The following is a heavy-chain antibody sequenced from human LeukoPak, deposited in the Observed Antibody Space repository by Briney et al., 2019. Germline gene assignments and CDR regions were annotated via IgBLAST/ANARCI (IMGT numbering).Heavy chain of an antibody. V-gene: IGHV3-23*01. CDR1: GFTFSTYA. CDR3: AKHTDMVAGYFHY. J-gene: IGHJ4*02. CDR2: ISGDSGNT. Sequence: LTGGSLRLSCAASGFTFSTYAMSWVRQAPGKGLEGVSGISGDSGNTYYADSVKGRFTISRDNSKNTVYLQMNSLRAEDTAVYYCAKHTDMVAGYFHYWGLGALVTVSS. D-gene: IGHD5-18*01.